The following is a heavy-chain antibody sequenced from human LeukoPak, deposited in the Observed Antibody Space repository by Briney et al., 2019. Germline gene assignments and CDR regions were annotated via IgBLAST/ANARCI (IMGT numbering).Heavy chain of an antibody. CDR3: ASIGRVDFDY. Sequence: GGSLRLSCAASGFTFSSYSMNWVRQAPGKGLEWVSYISSSNSTIYYADSVKGRFTISRDNAKNSLYLQMNSLRAEDTAVYYCASIGRVDFDYWGQGTLVTVSS. CDR2: ISSSNSTI. J-gene: IGHJ4*02. CDR1: GFTFSSYS. V-gene: IGHV3-48*01.